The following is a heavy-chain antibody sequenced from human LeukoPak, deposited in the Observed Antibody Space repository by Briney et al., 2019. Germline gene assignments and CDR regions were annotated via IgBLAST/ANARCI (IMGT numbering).Heavy chain of an antibody. V-gene: IGHV3-15*01. D-gene: IGHD3-3*01. J-gene: IGHJ4*02. CDR3: TTSKRRYDFWSGYPHYFDY. CDR1: VYTFSIAW. Sequence: GGSLTLSCAASVYTFSIAWVSWLREARGKGLEGVGRIKSKTDGGTTDYAAPEKGRFTVSRDDSKNTLYLQMNSLKTEDTAVYYCTTSKRRYDFWSGYPHYFDYWGQGTLVTVSS. CDR2: IKSKTDGGTT.